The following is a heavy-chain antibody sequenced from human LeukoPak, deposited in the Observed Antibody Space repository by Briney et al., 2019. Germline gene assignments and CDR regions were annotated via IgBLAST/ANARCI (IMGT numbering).Heavy chain of an antibody. V-gene: IGHV3-49*04. D-gene: IGHD6-19*01. CDR1: GFTFGDYA. CDR2: IRSKAYGGTT. J-gene: IGHJ4*02. CDR3: TRMPAVAGTPEFDY. Sequence: GGSLRLSCTASGFTFGDYAMSWVRQAPGKGLEWVGFIRSKAYGGTTEYAASAKGRFTISRDDSKSIAYLQMNSLKTEDTAVYYCTRMPAVAGTPEFDYWGQGTLVTVSS.